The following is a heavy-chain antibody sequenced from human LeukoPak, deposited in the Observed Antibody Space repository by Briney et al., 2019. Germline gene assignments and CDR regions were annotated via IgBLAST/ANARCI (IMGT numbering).Heavy chain of an antibody. CDR2: IIPILDIA. V-gene: IGHV1-69*04. Sequence: SVKVSCKAAGGTFISYAISWVRQAPGQGVEGMGRIIPILDIANYAQKFQGRFTITADKSTSTAYMELSSLRSEDTAVYYCARVTFCGGDCYTFDYWGQGTLVTVSS. D-gene: IGHD2-21*02. CDR1: GGTFISYA. J-gene: IGHJ4*02. CDR3: ARVTFCGGDCYTFDY.